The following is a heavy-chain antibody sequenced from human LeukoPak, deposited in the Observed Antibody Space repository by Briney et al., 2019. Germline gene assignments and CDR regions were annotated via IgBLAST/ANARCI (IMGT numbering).Heavy chain of an antibody. CDR3: AREESGLGAFDI. D-gene: IGHD3-3*01. Sequence: PGRSLRLSCAASGFTFSSYAMHWVRQAPGKGLEWVAVISYDGSNKYYADSVKGRFTISRDNSKNTLYLQMNSLRAEDTAVYYCAREESGLGAFDIWGQGTMVTVSS. CDR2: ISYDGSNK. J-gene: IGHJ3*02. V-gene: IGHV3-30*04. CDR1: GFTFSSYA.